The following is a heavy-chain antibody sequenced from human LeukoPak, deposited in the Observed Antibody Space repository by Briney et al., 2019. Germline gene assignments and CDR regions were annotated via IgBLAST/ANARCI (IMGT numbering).Heavy chain of an antibody. CDR1: GGSISSGGYY. V-gene: IGHV4-30-2*01. J-gene: IGHJ4*02. Sequence: PSETLSLTCTVSGGSISSGGYYWSWIRQPPGKGLEWIGYIYHSGSTYYNPSLKSRVTISVDRSKNQFSLKLSSVTAADTAVYYCARNGRSKSTSGYWGQGTLVIVSS. CDR3: ARNGRSKSTSGY. D-gene: IGHD2-2*01. CDR2: IYHSGST.